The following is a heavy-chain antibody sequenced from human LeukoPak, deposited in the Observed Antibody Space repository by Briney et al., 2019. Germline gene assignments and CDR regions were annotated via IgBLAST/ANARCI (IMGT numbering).Heavy chain of an antibody. D-gene: IGHD3-10*01. V-gene: IGHV3-9*01. CDR1: GFTFDDYA. Sequence: SLRLSCAASGFTFDDYAMHWVRQAPGKGLEWVSGISWNSGSIGYADSVKGRFTISRDNAKNSLYLQMNSLRAEDTALYYCAKDTRYGSDLQVAFDIWGQGTMVTVSS. J-gene: IGHJ3*02. CDR3: AKDTRYGSDLQVAFDI. CDR2: ISWNSGSI.